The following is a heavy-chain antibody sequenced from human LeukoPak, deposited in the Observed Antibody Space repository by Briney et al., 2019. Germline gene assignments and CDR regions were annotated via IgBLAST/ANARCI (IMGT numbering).Heavy chain of an antibody. CDR3: AREGQQLVDDAFDI. J-gene: IGHJ3*02. V-gene: IGHV3-74*01. D-gene: IGHD6-13*01. CDR2: INSDGSST. Sequence: PGGSLRLSCAASGFTFSSYWMHWVRHAPGKGLVWVSRINSDGSSTSYADSVKGRFTISRDNAKNTLYLQMNSLRAEDTAVYYCAREGQQLVDDAFDIWGQGTMVTVSS. CDR1: GFTFSSYW.